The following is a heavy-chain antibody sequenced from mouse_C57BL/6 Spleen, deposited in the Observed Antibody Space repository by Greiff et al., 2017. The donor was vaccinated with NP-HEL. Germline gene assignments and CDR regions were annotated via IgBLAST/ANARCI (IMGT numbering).Heavy chain of an antibody. J-gene: IGHJ4*01. D-gene: IGHD2-4*01. CDR2: ISSGGDYI. CDR3: TRVPYDYGAMDY. Sequence: EVKLVESGEGLVKPGGSLKLSCAASGFTFSSYAMSWVRQTPEKRLEWVAYISSGGDYISSADTVKGRFTISRDNARNTLYLQMSSLKSEDTAMDYCTRVPYDYGAMDYWGQGTSVTVSS. V-gene: IGHV5-9-1*02. CDR1: GFTFSSYA.